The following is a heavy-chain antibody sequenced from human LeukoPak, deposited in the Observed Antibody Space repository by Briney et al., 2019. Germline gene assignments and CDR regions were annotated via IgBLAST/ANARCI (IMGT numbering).Heavy chain of an antibody. D-gene: IGHD6-19*01. V-gene: IGHV1-69*06. Sequence: EASVKVSCKASGGTFSSYDISWVRQAPGQGLEWMGGIIPIFGTANYAQKFQGRVTITADKSTSTAYMELSSLRSEDTAVYYCASKGIAVAGTYYYYGMDVWGKGTTVTVSS. CDR1: GGTFSSYD. CDR2: IIPIFGTA. CDR3: ASKGIAVAGTYYYYGMDV. J-gene: IGHJ6*04.